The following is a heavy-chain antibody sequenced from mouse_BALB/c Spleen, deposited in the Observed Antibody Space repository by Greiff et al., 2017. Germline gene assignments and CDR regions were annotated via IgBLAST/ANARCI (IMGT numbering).Heavy chain of an antibody. CDR1: GYTFTSYY. V-gene: IGHV1S81*02. J-gene: IGHJ3*01. CDR2: INPSNGGT. D-gene: IGHD2-1*01. Sequence: QVQLQQSGAELVKPGASVKLSCKASGYTFTSYYMYWVKQRPGQGLEWIGEINPSNGGTNFNEKFKSKATLTVDKSSSTAFMQLSSLTSEDSAVYYCTRSLYGNYDSWFAYWGQGTLVTVSA. CDR3: TRSLYGNYDSWFAY.